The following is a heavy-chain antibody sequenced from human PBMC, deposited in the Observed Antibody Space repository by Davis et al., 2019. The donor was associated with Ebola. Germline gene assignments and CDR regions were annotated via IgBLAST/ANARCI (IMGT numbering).Heavy chain of an antibody. CDR1: GGSISSGGYY. J-gene: IGHJ6*02. D-gene: IGHD5-18*01. Sequence: MPSETLSLTCTVSGGSISSGGYYWSWIRQPPGKGLEWIGEINHSGSTNYNPSLKSRVTISVDTSKNQFSLKLSSVTAADTAVYYCARGSRGYSYGSRYYYYYYGMDVWGQGTTVTVSS. CDR3: ARGSRGYSYGSRYYYYYYGMDV. CDR2: INHSGST. V-gene: IGHV4-39*07.